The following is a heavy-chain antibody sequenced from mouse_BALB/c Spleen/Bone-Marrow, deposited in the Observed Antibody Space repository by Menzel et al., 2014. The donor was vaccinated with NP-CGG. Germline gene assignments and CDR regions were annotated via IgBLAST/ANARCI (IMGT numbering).Heavy chain of an antibody. CDR3: ARHAYYDQTEVSFVY. Sequence: EVQVVESGGGLVKSGGSLKLSCAASGFTFSNYGMSWARQTPEKRLEWVATISGGGSYTFYSDSVKGRFTISRDNAKNNLYLQLSSLRSEDTALYYCARHAYYDQTEVSFVYWGQGTLDTVSA. D-gene: IGHD2-4*01. CDR1: GFTFSNYG. CDR2: ISGGGSYT. V-gene: IGHV5-9-2*01. J-gene: IGHJ3*01.